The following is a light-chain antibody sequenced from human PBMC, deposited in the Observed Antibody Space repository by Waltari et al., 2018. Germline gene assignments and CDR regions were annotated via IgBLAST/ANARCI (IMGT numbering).Light chain of an antibody. CDR3: CSYAATYTLL. V-gene: IGLV2-11*01. Sequence: QSALTQPRSVSGSPGQSVTISCTGTSSDVGDFKYVSWYQQPPGRAPKLMIYDVSKRPSGVPDRFSGSKSDNTASLTISGLQAEDEADYYCCSYAATYTLLFGGGTKLTVL. CDR2: DVS. CDR1: SSDVGDFKY. J-gene: IGLJ3*02.